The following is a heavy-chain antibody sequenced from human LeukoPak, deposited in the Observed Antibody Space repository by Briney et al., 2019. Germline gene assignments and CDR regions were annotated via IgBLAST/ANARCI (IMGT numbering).Heavy chain of an antibody. V-gene: IGHV4-59*08. CDR2: IYYSGST. CDR3: ARKAGGSGVTGYYYYMDV. CDR1: GGSISSYY. D-gene: IGHD3-10*01. J-gene: IGHJ6*03. Sequence: SETLSLTCTVSGGSISSYYWSWIRQPPGKGLEWIGYIYYSGSTNYNPSLKSRVTISVDTSKNQFSLKLSSVTAADTAVYYCARKAGGSGVTGYYYYMDVWGKGTTVTVSS.